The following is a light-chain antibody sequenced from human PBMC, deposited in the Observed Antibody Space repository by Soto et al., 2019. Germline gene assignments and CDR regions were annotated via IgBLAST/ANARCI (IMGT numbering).Light chain of an antibody. CDR2: DAS. Sequence: DLQMTQSPPSLSASVGDRDTVACRASHDVGKSLAWYQQRPGKSPRLLIYDASTLQSGVPARFSGSGSGTHFILAISSLRPEDVASYYCQNYNSAPFIFGGGTKVEVK. CDR1: HDVGKS. CDR3: QNYNSAPFI. J-gene: IGKJ4*01. V-gene: IGKV1-27*01.